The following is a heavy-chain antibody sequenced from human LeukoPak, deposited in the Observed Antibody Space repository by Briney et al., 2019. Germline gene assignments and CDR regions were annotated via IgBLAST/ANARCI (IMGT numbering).Heavy chain of an antibody. D-gene: IGHD6-19*01. J-gene: IGHJ4*02. CDR2: ISYDGSNK. V-gene: IGHV3-30-3*01. Sequence: GGSLRLSCAASGFTFSSYAMHWVRQAPGKGLEWVAVISYDGSNKYYADSVKGRFTISRDNSKNTLYLQMNSLRAEDTAVYYCARDQGSGWYLDYWGQGTLVTVSS. CDR1: GFTFSSYA. CDR3: ARDQGSGWYLDY.